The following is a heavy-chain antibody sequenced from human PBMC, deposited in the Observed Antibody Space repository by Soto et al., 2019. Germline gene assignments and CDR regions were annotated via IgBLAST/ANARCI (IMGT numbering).Heavy chain of an antibody. V-gene: IGHV4-34*01. CDR3: ARGFPYYSGSGTYYAFDY. Sequence: PSETLSLTCAVYGESLSGYYWSWIRQRPGKGLEWIGEIYYSESTNYNPSLKSRVTISVDTSKNQFSLHLSSVTAADTAVYYCARGFPYYSGSGTYYAFDYWGQGTLVTVSS. CDR2: IYYSEST. J-gene: IGHJ4*02. D-gene: IGHD3-10*01. CDR1: GESLSGYY.